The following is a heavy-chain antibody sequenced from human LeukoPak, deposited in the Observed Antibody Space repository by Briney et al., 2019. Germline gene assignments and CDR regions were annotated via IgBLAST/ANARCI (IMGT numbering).Heavy chain of an antibody. J-gene: IGHJ4*02. D-gene: IGHD5-18*01. V-gene: IGHV3-21*04. CDR2: ISSSSSYI. Sequence: GSLRLSCAASGFTFSTFAMIWVRQPPGKGLEWVSSISSSSSYIYYADSVKGRFTISRDNAKNSLYLQMNSLRAEDTAVYYCAKDFVDTADDYWGQGTLVTVSS. CDR1: GFTFSTFA. CDR3: AKDFVDTADDY.